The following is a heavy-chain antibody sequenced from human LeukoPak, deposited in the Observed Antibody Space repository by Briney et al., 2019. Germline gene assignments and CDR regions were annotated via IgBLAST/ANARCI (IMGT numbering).Heavy chain of an antibody. D-gene: IGHD6-13*01. CDR3: AKDNSASWPYYLDS. V-gene: IGHV3-48*03. CDR1: GFTFSRFE. J-gene: IGHJ4*02. CDR2: INISGGTI. Sequence: GGSLRLSCAASGFTFSRFEMNWVRQAPGKGLEWVSYINISGGTIYYADSVKGRFTISRDNSRNSLYLQMNSLRTEDSALYYCAKDNSASWPYYLDSWGQGTLVTVSS.